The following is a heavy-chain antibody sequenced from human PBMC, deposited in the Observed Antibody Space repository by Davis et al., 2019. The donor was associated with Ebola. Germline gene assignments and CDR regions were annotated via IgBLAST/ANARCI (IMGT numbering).Heavy chain of an antibody. J-gene: IGHJ4*02. CDR1: GGSINNHF. V-gene: IGHV4-4*07. Sequence: PGGSLRLSCAVSGGSINNHFWSWIRRPAGKGLEWIGRVDGRGNTHYNPSLKSRVTISLAPSKHQFSLKVTSVTAADAAVYYCARDKGGYYGSGSQGSPFDSWGQGTLVAVSS. CDR2: VDGRGNT. D-gene: IGHD3-10*01. CDR3: ARDKGGYYGSGSQGSPFDS.